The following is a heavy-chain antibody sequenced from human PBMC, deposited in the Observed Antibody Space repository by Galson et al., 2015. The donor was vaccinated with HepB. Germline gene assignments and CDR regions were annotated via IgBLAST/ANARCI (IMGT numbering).Heavy chain of an antibody. J-gene: IGHJ6*02. CDR3: ARNNDWNHSFGMDV. CDR2: IGSTGRS. V-gene: IGHV4-31*03. CDR1: VASVSSGGYY. D-gene: IGHD1-1*01. Sequence: TLSLTSTVSVASVSSGGYYWSWTPQYPLKGLEWIGYIGSTGRSYYHPTRKSRVTISAYTTENQLSVNLSAVTAADSAVYYCARNNDWNHSFGMDVWGQGTTVTVSS.